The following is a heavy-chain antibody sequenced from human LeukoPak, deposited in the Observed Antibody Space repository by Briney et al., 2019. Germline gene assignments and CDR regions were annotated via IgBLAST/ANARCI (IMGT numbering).Heavy chain of an antibody. CDR2: IYSGGST. V-gene: IGHV3-53*04. D-gene: IGHD4-17*01. J-gene: IGHJ3*02. CDR3: ARMRGDYGDYLEYFDI. Sequence: GGSLRLSCAASGFTFSDHYMDWVRLAPGKGLEWVSVIYSGGSTYYADSVKGRFTISRHNSKNTLYLQMNSLRAEDTAVYYCARMRGDYGDYLEYFDIWGQGTMVTVSS. CDR1: GFTFSDHY.